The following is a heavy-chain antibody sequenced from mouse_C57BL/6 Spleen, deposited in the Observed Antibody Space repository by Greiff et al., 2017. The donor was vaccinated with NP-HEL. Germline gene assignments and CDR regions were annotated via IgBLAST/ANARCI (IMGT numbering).Heavy chain of an antibody. CDR1: GFSLTSYG. D-gene: IGHD2-3*01. V-gene: IGHV2-2*01. J-gene: IGHJ3*01. CDR2: IWSGGST. Sequence: QVQLKESGPGLVQPSQSLSITCTVSGFSLTSYGVHWVRQSPGKGLEWLGVIWSGGSTDYNAAFISRLSISKDNSKSQVFFKMNSLQADDTAIYYCARIYDGYFPFAYWGQRTLVTVSA. CDR3: ARIYDGYFPFAY.